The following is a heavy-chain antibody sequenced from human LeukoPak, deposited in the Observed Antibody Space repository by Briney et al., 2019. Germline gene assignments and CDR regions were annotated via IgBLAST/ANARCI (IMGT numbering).Heavy chain of an antibody. J-gene: IGHJ4*02. CDR1: GFTFSSYG. D-gene: IGHD6-13*01. V-gene: IGHV3-33*01. CDR3: ARDHYARVAAAGSFDY. Sequence: PGRSLRLSCAASGFTFSSYGMHWVRQAPGKGLEWVAVIWYDGSNKYYADSVKGRFTISRDNSKNTLYLQMNSLRAEDTAVYYCARDHYARVAAAGSFDYWGQGTLDTVSS. CDR2: IWYDGSNK.